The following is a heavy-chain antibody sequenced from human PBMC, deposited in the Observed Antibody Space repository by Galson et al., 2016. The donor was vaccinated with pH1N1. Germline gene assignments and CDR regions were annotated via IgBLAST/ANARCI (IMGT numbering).Heavy chain of an antibody. CDR2: FSISGGT. V-gene: IGHV4-61*02. J-gene: IGHJ4*02. Sequence: TLSLTCTVSGGSIGGGYYIWTWIRQPAGKGLEWIGRFSISGGTNYNSSLRSRVTISFDTSKNQFSLELTSVTAADTAVYYCARDHYFGSGIHYWGQGIQVTVS. CDR3: ARDHYFGSGIHY. CDR1: GGSIGGGYYI. D-gene: IGHD3-10*01.